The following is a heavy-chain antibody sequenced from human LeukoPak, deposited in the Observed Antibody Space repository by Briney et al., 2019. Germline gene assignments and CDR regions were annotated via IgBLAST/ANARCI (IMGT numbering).Heavy chain of an antibody. V-gene: IGHV1-69*13. CDR3: AREGLDYGFDI. CDR1: GGTFSSYA. Sequence: GAPVKVSCKASGGTFSSYAISWVRQAPGQGLEWMGGIIPIFGTANYAQKFQGRVTITADESTSTAYMELSSLRSEDTAVYYCAREGLDYGFDIWGQGTMVTVSS. J-gene: IGHJ3*02. D-gene: IGHD4/OR15-4a*01. CDR2: IIPIFGTA.